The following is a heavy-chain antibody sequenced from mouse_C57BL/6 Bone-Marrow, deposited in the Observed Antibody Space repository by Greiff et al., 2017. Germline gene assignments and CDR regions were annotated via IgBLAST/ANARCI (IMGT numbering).Heavy chain of an antibody. D-gene: IGHD1-1*01. V-gene: IGHV1-64*01. J-gene: IGHJ2*01. Sequence: QVHVKQPGAELVKPGASVKLSCKASGYTFTSYWMHWVKQRPGQGLEWIGMIHPNSGSTNYNEKFKSKATLTVDKSSSTAYMQLSSLTSEDSAVYYCAREGYYYGSYYCDYWGQGTTLTVSS. CDR2: IHPNSGST. CDR1: GYTFTSYW. CDR3: AREGYYYGSYYCDY.